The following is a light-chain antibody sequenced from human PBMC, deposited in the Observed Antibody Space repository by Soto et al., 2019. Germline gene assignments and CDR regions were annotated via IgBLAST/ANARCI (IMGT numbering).Light chain of an antibody. CDR1: SSDVGGYRY. CDR3: SSYTSSSTLGV. V-gene: IGLV2-14*01. J-gene: IGLJ1*01. CDR2: DVS. Sequence: QSALTQPASVSGSPGQSITISCTGTSSDVGGYRYVSWYQQHPGKATKLMIYDVSNRPSGVSNRFSGSKSGNTASLTISGLQAEDEADYYCSSYTSSSTLGVFGTGTKLTVL.